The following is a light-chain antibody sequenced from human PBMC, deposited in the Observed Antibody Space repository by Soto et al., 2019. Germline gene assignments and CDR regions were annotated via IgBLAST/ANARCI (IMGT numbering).Light chain of an antibody. V-gene: IGLV1-47*02. Sequence: SVLTQPPSASGTPGQRVTISCSGSSSNIGSNYVYWYQQLPGTAPKLLIYTNDQRPSGVPDRFSGSKSGTSASLAISGLRSDDEADYYCAAWDDSLSGYVFGTGTKVTVL. CDR2: TND. CDR3: AAWDDSLSGYV. J-gene: IGLJ1*01. CDR1: SSNIGSNY.